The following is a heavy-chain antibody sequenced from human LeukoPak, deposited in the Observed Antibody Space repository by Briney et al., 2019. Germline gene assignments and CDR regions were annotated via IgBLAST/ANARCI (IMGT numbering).Heavy chain of an antibody. D-gene: IGHD1-14*01. CDR3: AGVNLYYNYMDV. CDR1: GYTFTRYG. V-gene: IGHV1-18*01. J-gene: IGHJ6*03. CDR2: IRADNGDT. Sequence: ASVKVSCKASGYTFTRYGISWVRQAPGQGLEWMGWIRADNGDTDSAQKFQGRVTITTDTSSTTIYMELRSLRSDDTAVYYCAGVNLYYNYMDVWGKGTTVTVSS.